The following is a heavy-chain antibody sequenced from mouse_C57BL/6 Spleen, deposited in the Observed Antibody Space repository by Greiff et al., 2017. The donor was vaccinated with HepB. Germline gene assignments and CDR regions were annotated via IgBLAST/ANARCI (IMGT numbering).Heavy chain of an antibody. Sequence: VQLQQSGPELVKPGASVKISCKASGYSFTGYYMNWVKQSPEKSLEWIGEINPSTGGTTYNQKFKAKATLTVDKSSSTAYMQLKSLTSEDSAVYYYARSGYSNYDWWDFDVWGTGTTVTVSS. CDR3: ARSGYSNYDWWDFDV. CDR2: INPSTGGT. V-gene: IGHV1-42*01. CDR1: GYSFTGYY. D-gene: IGHD2-5*01. J-gene: IGHJ1*03.